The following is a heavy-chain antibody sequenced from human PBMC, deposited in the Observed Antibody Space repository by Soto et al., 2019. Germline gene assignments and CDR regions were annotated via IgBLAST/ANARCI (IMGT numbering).Heavy chain of an antibody. CDR2: IYYSGST. V-gene: IGHV4-39*07. Sequence: SSETLSLTCTVSGGSISSSSYYWGWIRQPPGKGLEWIGCIYYSGSTNYNPSLKSRVTISVDTSKNQFSLKLSSVTAADTAVYYCARERYCISTSCYAAFDIWGQGTMVTVSS. CDR1: GGSISSSSYY. CDR3: ARERYCISTSCYAAFDI. D-gene: IGHD2-2*01. J-gene: IGHJ3*02.